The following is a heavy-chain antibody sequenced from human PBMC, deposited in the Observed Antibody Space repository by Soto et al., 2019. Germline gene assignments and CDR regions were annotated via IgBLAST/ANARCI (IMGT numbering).Heavy chain of an antibody. CDR2: MNPDSGNT. CDR1: GYTFTSYD. J-gene: IGHJ4*02. D-gene: IGHD3-9*01. Sequence: QVQLVQSGAEVKKPGASVKVSCKASGYTFTSYDINWVRQATGQGLEWMGRMNPDSGNTGDAQKFQGRVNMTRNTSVSTAYMELSSLRSEDTAVYYCARSAFAYYDILTGYSLFDYWGQGTLVTVSS. V-gene: IGHV1-8*01. CDR3: ARSAFAYYDILTGYSLFDY.